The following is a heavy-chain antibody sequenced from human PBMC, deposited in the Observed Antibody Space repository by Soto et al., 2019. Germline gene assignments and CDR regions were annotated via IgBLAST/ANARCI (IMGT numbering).Heavy chain of an antibody. D-gene: IGHD5-18*01. Sequence: KTGGSLRLSCAASGFTLSSYSMNWVRQAPGKGLEWVSSISSSSSYIYYADSVKGRFTISRDNAKNSLYLQMNSLRAEDTAVYYCASNVDTGSNWYFDLWGRGTLVTVSS. CDR1: GFTLSSYS. CDR3: ASNVDTGSNWYFDL. J-gene: IGHJ2*01. V-gene: IGHV3-21*01. CDR2: ISSSSSYI.